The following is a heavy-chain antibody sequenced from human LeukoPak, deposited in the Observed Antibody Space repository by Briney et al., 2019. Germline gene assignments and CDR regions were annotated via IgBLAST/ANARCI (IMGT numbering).Heavy chain of an antibody. J-gene: IGHJ3*02. Sequence: GESLKISCKGSGYSFATYWIGWVRQMPGKGLEWMGINYPGDSDTRYSPSFQGQVTISADKSISTAYLQWSSLKASDTAMYYCARCPYGDYGPDAFDIWGQGTMVTVSS. CDR1: GYSFATYW. CDR2: NYPGDSDT. CDR3: ARCPYGDYGPDAFDI. D-gene: IGHD4-17*01. V-gene: IGHV5-51*01.